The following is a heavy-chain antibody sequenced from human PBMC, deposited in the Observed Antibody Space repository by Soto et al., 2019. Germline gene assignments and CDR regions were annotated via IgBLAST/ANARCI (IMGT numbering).Heavy chain of an antibody. V-gene: IGHV2-5*02. Sequence: SGPTLVNPTQTLTLTCTFSGFSLSTSGVGVGWIRQPPGKALEWLTLIYWDDDKRYSPSLKSRLTITKDTSKNQVVLTMTNMDPVDTATYYCAQQGGRDGYNSRILYYWGQGTLVTVSS. CDR3: AQQGGRDGYNSRILYY. CDR2: IYWDDDK. J-gene: IGHJ4*02. D-gene: IGHD3-3*02. CDR1: GFSLSTSGVG.